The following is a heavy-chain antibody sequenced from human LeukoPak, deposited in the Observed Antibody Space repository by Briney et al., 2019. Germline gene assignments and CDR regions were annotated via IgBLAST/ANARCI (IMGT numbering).Heavy chain of an antibody. CDR3: ARSDRGYSGYAF. CDR2: ISSSSSYI. CDR1: GFTFSSYS. J-gene: IGHJ4*02. D-gene: IGHD5-12*01. V-gene: IGHV3-21*01. Sequence: GGSLRLSCAASGFTFSSYSMNWVRQAPGKGLEWVSSISSSSSYIYYADSVKGRFTISRDNAKNSLYLQMNSLRAEDTAVYYCARSDRGYSGYAFWGRGTLVTVSS.